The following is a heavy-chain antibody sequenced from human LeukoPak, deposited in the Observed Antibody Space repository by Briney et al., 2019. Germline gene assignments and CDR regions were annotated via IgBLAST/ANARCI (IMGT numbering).Heavy chain of an antibody. CDR3: ATKPTYCSGTSCYYYYGMDV. Sequence: PGGSLRLSCAASGFTFSSYAMSWVRQAPGKGLEWVSAISGSGGSTYYADSVKGRFTISRDNSKNTLYLQMNSLRAEDTAVYYCATKPTYCSGTSCYYYYGMDVWGQGTTVTVSS. CDR1: GFTFSSYA. J-gene: IGHJ6*02. D-gene: IGHD2-2*01. CDR2: ISGSGGST. V-gene: IGHV3-23*01.